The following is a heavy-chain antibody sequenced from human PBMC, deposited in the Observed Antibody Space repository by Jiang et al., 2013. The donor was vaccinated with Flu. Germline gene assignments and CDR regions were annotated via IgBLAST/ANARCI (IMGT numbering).Heavy chain of an antibody. CDR3: TTETLLWFGEIEY. CDR2: IKSKTDGGTT. J-gene: IGHJ4*02. V-gene: IGHV3-15*01. CDR1: GFTFSNAW. Sequence: GLVKPGGSLRLSCAASGFTFSNAWMSWVRQAPGKGLEWVGRIKSKTDGGTTDYAAPVKGRFTISRDDSKNTLYLQMNSLKTEDTAVYYCTTETLLWFGEIEYWGQGTLVAVSS. D-gene: IGHD3-10*01.